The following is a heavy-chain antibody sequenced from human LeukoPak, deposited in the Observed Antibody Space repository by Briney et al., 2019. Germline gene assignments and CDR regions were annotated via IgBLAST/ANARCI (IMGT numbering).Heavy chain of an antibody. V-gene: IGHV3-7*01. D-gene: IGHD1-26*01. CDR1: GFTFSTYW. CDR2: IKQDGSEK. J-gene: IGHJ6*03. Sequence: GSLRLSCAASGFTFSTYWMSWVRQAPGKGLEWVANIKQDGSEKYYVDSVKGRFTISRDNAKNSLYLQMNSLRAEDTAVYYCAREGGSSGSYFPPYYYYYYMDVWGKGTTVTVSS. CDR3: AREGGSSGSYFPPYYYYYYMDV.